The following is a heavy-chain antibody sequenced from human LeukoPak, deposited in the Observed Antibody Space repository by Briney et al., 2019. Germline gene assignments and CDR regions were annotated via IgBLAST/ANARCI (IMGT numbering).Heavy chain of an antibody. CDR3: ARTSCCSSTSCYLDY. D-gene: IGHD2-2*01. V-gene: IGHV1-2*06. CDR2: INPNHGDT. CDR1: GYTFIAYF. Sequence: ASVKDSCKASGYTFIAYFMHWVRPAPGQGLEWMGLINPNHGDTHYAQKFRGRVTMTPDTSLRAADMKLSRLTTDDTAVYYWARTSCCSSTSCYLDYWGQGTLVTVSS. J-gene: IGHJ4*02.